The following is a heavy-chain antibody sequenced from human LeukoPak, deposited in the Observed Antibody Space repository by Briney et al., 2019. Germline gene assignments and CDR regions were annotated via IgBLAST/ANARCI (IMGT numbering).Heavy chain of an antibody. CDR1: GFTFSSYA. J-gene: IGHJ4*02. CDR2: ISYDGSNK. Sequence: GRSLRLSCAASGFTFSSYAMHWVHQAPGKGLEGVAVISYDGSNKYYADSVKGRFTISRDNSKNTLYLQMNSLRAEDTAGYYCAKFAVAGTFDYWGQGTLVTVSS. V-gene: IGHV3-30-3*02. CDR3: AKFAVAGTFDY. D-gene: IGHD6-19*01.